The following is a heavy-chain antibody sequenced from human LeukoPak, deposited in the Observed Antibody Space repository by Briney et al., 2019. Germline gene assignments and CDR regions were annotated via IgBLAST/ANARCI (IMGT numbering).Heavy chain of an antibody. D-gene: IGHD1-26*01. CDR2: IYTSGST. CDR1: GGSISSYY. J-gene: IGHJ5*02. CDR3: ARESGEWELPGNWFDP. V-gene: IGHV4-4*07. Sequence: SETLSLTCSVSGGSISSYYWSWIRQPAGKGLEWIGRIYTSGSTNYNPSLKSRVTMSVDTSNNQFSLKLSSVTAADTAVYYRARESGEWELPGNWFDPWGQGTLVTVPS.